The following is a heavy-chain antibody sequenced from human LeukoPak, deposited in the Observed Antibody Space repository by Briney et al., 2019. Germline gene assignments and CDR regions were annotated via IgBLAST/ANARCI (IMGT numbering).Heavy chain of an antibody. CDR3: ARTLRYCTTTSCRSWFDP. CDR2: GDTEGNT. D-gene: IGHD2-2*01. CDR1: GDSISGYY. J-gene: IGHJ5*02. Sequence: SETLSLTCTVSGDSISGYYCSWIRQSPGKGLEWIGYGDTEGNTNYNPSLKSRVTISVDTSKNQFSLKLSSVTAADTAVYYCARTLRYCTTTSCRSWFDPWGQGTLVTVSS. V-gene: IGHV4-4*09.